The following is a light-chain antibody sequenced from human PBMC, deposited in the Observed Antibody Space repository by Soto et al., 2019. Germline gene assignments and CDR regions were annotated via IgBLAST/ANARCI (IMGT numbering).Light chain of an antibody. J-gene: IGLJ1*01. CDR2: DVT. CDR3: CSYAGSYTHV. V-gene: IGLV2-11*01. CDR1: SSDVGGYNF. Sequence: QSALTQPRSVSGSPGQSVTISCTGTSSDVGGYNFVSWFQQQPGKAPKLIIYDVTKRPSGVPHHFSGSKSGNTASLTISGLQAADEADYFCCSYAGSYTHVFGTGTKLTVL.